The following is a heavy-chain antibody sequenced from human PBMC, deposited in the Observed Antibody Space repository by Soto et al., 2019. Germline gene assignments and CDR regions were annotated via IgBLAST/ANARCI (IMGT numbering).Heavy chain of an antibody. Sequence: ESGGGLVQPGGSLRLSCAVAGFTFSDHYMDWVRQAPGKGLEWVGRSRNKANSYTTEYAASVTGRFTVSRDDTMNSLYLQMNSLKIEDTAVYYCVRGFNSFDIWGQGTMVTVSS. CDR3: VRGFNSFDI. CDR2: SRNKANSYTT. CDR1: GFTFSDHY. J-gene: IGHJ3*02. V-gene: IGHV3-72*01.